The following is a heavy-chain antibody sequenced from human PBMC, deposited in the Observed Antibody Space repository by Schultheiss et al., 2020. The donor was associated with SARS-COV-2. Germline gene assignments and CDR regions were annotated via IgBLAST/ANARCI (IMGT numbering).Heavy chain of an antibody. CDR1: GYRFTSNW. Sequence: GGSLRLSCKGSGYRFTSNWIGWMRQMPGKGLEWMGLIYPGDSDTRYSPSFQGQVTISADKSISTAYLQWSSLKASDTAMYYCARRGGSGNYVPYYFHYYGMDVWGQGTTVTVSS. D-gene: IGHD4-11*01. V-gene: IGHV5-51*01. CDR2: IYPGDSDT. CDR3: ARRGGSGNYVPYYFHYYGMDV. J-gene: IGHJ6*02.